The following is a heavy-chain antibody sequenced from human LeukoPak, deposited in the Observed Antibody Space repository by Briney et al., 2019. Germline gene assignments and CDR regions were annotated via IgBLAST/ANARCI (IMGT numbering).Heavy chain of an antibody. CDR1: GFTFSSYA. J-gene: IGHJ4*02. Sequence: PGGSLRLSCAASGFTFSSYAMSWVRQAPGKGLEWVSAISGSGGSTYYADSVKGRFTISRDNSKNTLYLRMNSLRAEDTAVYYCAEGYSSGWYFAGFCDCWGQGTLVTVSS. CDR2: ISGSGGST. V-gene: IGHV3-23*01. CDR3: AEGYSSGWYFAGFCDC. D-gene: IGHD6-19*01.